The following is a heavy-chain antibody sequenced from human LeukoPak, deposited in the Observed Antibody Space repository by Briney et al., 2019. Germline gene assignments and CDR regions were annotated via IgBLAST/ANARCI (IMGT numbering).Heavy chain of an antibody. CDR3: ASLGGYSGSYRGAFDI. CDR2: IKQDGSEK. D-gene: IGHD1-26*01. J-gene: IGHJ3*02. V-gene: IGHV3-7*01. Sequence: GGSLRLSCAASGFTFSSYWMSWVRQAPGKGLEWVANIKQDGSEKYYVDSVKGRFTISRDNAKNSLYLQMNRLRAEDTAVYYCASLGGYSGSYRGAFDIWGQGTMVTVSS. CDR1: GFTFSSYW.